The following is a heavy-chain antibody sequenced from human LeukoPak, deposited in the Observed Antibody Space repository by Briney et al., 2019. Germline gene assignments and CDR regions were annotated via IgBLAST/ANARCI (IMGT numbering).Heavy chain of an antibody. CDR3: ASLRSIAAAGRKDAFDI. Sequence: SVKVSCKASGGTFRSYAISWVRQAPGQGLEWIGGIIPIFGTANYAQKFQGRVTITADESTSTAYMELSSLRSEDTAVYYCASLRSIAAAGRKDAFDIWGQGTMVTVSS. D-gene: IGHD6-13*01. CDR1: GGTFRSYA. J-gene: IGHJ3*02. V-gene: IGHV1-69*13. CDR2: IIPIFGTA.